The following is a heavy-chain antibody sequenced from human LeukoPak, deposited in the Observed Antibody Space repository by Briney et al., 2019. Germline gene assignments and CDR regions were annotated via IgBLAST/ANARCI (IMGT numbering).Heavy chain of an antibody. V-gene: IGHV1-69*13. J-gene: IGHJ4*02. CDR1: GGTFSSYA. Sequence: SVKVSCKASGGTFSSYAISWVRQAPGQGLEWMGGIIPIFGTANYAQKFQGRVTITADESTSTAYMELSSLRSEDTAVYYCARAEGYYDFWSGYWDYWGQGTLVTVSP. CDR3: ARAEGYYDFWSGYWDY. D-gene: IGHD3-3*01. CDR2: IIPIFGTA.